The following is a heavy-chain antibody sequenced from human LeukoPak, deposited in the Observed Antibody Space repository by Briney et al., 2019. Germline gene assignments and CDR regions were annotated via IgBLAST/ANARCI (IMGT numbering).Heavy chain of an antibody. CDR1: GFTFSDYA. J-gene: IGHJ4*02. V-gene: IGHV3-23*01. Sequence: GGSLRLSCAASGFTFSDYAINWVRQAPGKGLEWVSTISRGGVISYYADSVKGRFTISRDNSNNTLYLHMNSLRAEDTAAYYCVSPAGSPWGSFDDWGQGTLVTVSS. D-gene: IGHD7-27*01. CDR3: VSPAGSPWGSFDD. CDR2: ISRGGVIS.